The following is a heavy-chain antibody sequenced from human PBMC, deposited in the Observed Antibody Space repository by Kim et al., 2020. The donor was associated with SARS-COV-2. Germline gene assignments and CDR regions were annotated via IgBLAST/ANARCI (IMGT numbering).Heavy chain of an antibody. CDR3: ARGRAGVVPSPILGIGPYFDYFIMDV. J-gene: IGHJ6*02. D-gene: IGHD2-2*02. V-gene: IGHV4-34*01. CDR2: INHSGST. Sequence: SETLSLTCAVYGGSFSGYHWTWIRQPPGKGLEWIGEINHSGSTNYNPSLKSRVTISIDRSKNQFSLKLTSVTAADTDFYFCARGRAGVVPSPILGIGPYFDYFIMDVWGQGTTVTVSS. CDR1: GGSFSGYH.